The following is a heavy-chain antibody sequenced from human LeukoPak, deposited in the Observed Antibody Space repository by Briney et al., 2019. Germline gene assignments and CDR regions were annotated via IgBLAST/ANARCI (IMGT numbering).Heavy chain of an antibody. CDR1: GGSISSYY. J-gene: IGHJ2*01. D-gene: IGHD3-22*01. V-gene: IGHV4-59*01. CDR3: ARALFRYDSSSRSLHWYFDL. CDR2: IYRIEST. Sequence: SETLSLTCTASGGSISSYYWSWIRQPPGKGLEWIGYIYRIESTNYNPSLKIRVTISEDTYKNQFSLKLTSVTAADTAVYFCARALFRYDSSSRSLHWYFDLWGRGTLVTVSS.